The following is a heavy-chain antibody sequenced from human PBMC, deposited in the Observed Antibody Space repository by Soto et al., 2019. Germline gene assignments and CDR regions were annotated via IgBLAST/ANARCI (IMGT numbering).Heavy chain of an antibody. CDR1: GFTCSSYG. Sequence: PGGTLSLSCAASGFTCSSYGMHRVRQAPGKGLEWVAVISYDGSNKYYADSVKGRFTISRDNSKNTLYLQMNSLRAEDTALYYCAKDELRHYYGMDVWGQGTTVTVSS. CDR3: AKDELRHYYGMDV. V-gene: IGHV3-30*18. J-gene: IGHJ6*02. D-gene: IGHD1-7*01. CDR2: ISYDGSNK.